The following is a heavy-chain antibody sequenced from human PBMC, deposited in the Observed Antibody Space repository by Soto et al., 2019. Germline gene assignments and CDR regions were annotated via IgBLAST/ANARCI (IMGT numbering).Heavy chain of an antibody. CDR3: VKAATRSLSYFQH. CDR1: GGTFSSYT. CDR2: IIPILGIA. V-gene: IGHV1-69*02. Sequence: SVKVSCKASGGTFSSYTISWVRQAPGQGLEWMGRIIPILGIANYAQKFQGRVTITADKSTSTAYMELSSLRSEDTAVYYCVKAATRSLSYFQHWGQGTLVTVSS. J-gene: IGHJ1*01. D-gene: IGHD2-15*01.